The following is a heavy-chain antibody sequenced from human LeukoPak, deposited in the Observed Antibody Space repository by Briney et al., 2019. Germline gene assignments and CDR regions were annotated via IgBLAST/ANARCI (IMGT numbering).Heavy chain of an antibody. J-gene: IGHJ4*02. CDR1: GYSISSGYY. D-gene: IGHD3-22*01. V-gene: IGHV4-38-2*02. Sequence: SETLSLTCTVSGYSISSGYYWGWIRQPPGKGLEWIGSIYHSGSTYYNPSLKSRVTISVDTSKNHFSLKLSSVTAADTAVYYCARGQWLPVFDFWGQGTLVTVSS. CDR2: IYHSGST. CDR3: ARGQWLPVFDF.